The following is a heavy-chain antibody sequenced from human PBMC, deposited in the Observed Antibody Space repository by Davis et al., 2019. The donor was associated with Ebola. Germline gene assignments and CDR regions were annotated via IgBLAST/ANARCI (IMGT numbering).Heavy chain of an antibody. V-gene: IGHV1-69*10. Sequence: AASVKVSCKASGGTFITYAITWVRQAPGQGLEWMGGIIPILGIANYAQKFQGRVTITADKSTSTAYMELSSLRSEDTAVYYCARDRIAVAGTGNWFDPWGQGTLVTVSS. D-gene: IGHD6-19*01. CDR1: GGTFITYA. CDR2: IIPILGIA. CDR3: ARDRIAVAGTGNWFDP. J-gene: IGHJ5*02.